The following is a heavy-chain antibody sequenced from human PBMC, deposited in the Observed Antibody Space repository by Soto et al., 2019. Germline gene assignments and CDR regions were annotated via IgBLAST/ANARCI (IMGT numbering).Heavy chain of an antibody. CDR2: IVVGSGNT. Sequence: ASVKVSCKASGFTFTSSAVQWVRQARGQRLEWIGWIVVGSGNTNYAQKFQERVTITRDMSTSTAYMELSSLRSEDTAVYYCAADLGLLLWFGELSGNYDMDVWGQGTTVTVS. J-gene: IGHJ6*02. D-gene: IGHD3-10*01. CDR3: AADLGLLLWFGELSGNYDMDV. V-gene: IGHV1-58*01. CDR1: GFTFTSSA.